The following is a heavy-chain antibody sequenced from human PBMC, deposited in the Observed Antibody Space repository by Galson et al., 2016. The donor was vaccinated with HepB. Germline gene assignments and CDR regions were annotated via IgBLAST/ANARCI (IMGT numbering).Heavy chain of an antibody. CDR2: IKQDGSEK. CDR1: GFTFTSFW. Sequence: SLRLSCATSGFTFTSFWMSWVRQAPGKGLEWVANIKQDGSEKYYVDSVKGRFSISRDNGKDSLYLQMNSRRAEDTALYYCARFDYGDYNDAFDIWGQGTMVTVSS. CDR3: ARFDYGDYNDAFDI. V-gene: IGHV3-7*01. D-gene: IGHD4-17*01. J-gene: IGHJ3*02.